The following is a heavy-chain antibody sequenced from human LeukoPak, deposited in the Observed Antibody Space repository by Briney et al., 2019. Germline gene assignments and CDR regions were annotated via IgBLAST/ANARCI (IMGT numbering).Heavy chain of an antibody. V-gene: IGHV1-69*13. Sequence: SVKVPCKASGGTFSSYAISWVRQAPGQGLEWMGGIIPIFGTANYAQKFQGRVTITADESTSTAYMELSSLRSEDTAVYYCARGVFGVVIIYFDYWGQGTLVTVSS. J-gene: IGHJ4*02. CDR2: IIPIFGTA. CDR1: GGTFSSYA. D-gene: IGHD3-3*01. CDR3: ARGVFGVVIIYFDY.